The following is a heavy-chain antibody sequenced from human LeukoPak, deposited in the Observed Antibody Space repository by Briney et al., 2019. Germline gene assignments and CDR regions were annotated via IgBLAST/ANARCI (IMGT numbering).Heavy chain of an antibody. J-gene: IGHJ6*03. CDR1: GFTVSSNY. CDR2: IYSGGST. CDR3: AREPRRRLSYYYYMDV. V-gene: IGHV3-66*02. Sequence: TGGSLRLSCAASGFTVSSNYMSWVRQAPGKGLEWVSVIYSGGSTYYADSVKGRFTISRANSKNTLYLQMNSLRAEDTAVYYCAREPRRRLSYYYYMDVWGKGTTVTVSS.